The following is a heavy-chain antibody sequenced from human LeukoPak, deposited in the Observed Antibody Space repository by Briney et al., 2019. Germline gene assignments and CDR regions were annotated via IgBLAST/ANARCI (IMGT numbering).Heavy chain of an antibody. CDR3: AVAYYYGSGDAFDI. Sequence: PGRSLRLSCAASGFTFSRYGMHWVRQAPGKGLEWVAVIWYDGSNEYYADSVKGRFTIFRDNSKNTLHLQMNSLRAEDTAVYYCAVAYYYGSGDAFDIWGQGTKVTVSS. CDR2: IWYDGSNE. CDR1: GFTFSRYG. D-gene: IGHD3-10*01. J-gene: IGHJ3*02. V-gene: IGHV3-33*01.